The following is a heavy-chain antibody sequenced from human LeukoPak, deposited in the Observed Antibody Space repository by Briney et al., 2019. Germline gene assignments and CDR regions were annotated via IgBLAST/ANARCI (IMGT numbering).Heavy chain of an antibody. V-gene: IGHV3-7*01. D-gene: IGHD6-6*01. CDR3: ARRGRPDY. J-gene: IGHJ4*02. Sequence: GGSLKLSCAASGFTFDDYWMSWVRQAPGKGLEWVANIKPDGSEKYYVDSVKGRFTISRDNARTSLYLQMNSLRAEDTAVYYCARRGRPDYWGQGTLVTVSS. CDR2: IKPDGSEK. CDR1: GFTFDDYW.